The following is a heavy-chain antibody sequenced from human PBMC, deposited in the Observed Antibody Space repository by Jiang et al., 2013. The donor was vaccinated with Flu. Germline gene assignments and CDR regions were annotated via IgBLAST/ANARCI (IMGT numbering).Heavy chain of an antibody. CDR3: ARESDVIAARPAIVY. Sequence: SLTCTVSGGSVSSGSYYWSWIRQPPGKGLEWIGYIYYSGSTNYNPSLKSRVTISVDTSKNQFSLKLSSVTAADTAVYYCARESDVIAARPAIVYWGQGTLVTVSS. CDR2: IYYSGST. D-gene: IGHD6-6*01. CDR1: GGSVSSGSYY. J-gene: IGHJ4*02. V-gene: IGHV4-61*01.